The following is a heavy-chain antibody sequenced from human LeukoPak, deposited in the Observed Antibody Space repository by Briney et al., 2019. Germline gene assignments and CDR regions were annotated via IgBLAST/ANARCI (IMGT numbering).Heavy chain of an antibody. CDR2: ISSSGSTI. D-gene: IGHD6-6*01. V-gene: IGHV3-48*03. CDR3: ARDLPQYSSSPSLYYYYYGMDV. CDR1: GFTFSSYE. J-gene: IGHJ6*02. Sequence: PGGSLRLSCAASGFTFSSYEMNWVRQAPGKGLEWVSYISSSGSTIYYADSVKGRFTISRDNAKNSLYLQMNSLRAEDTAVHYCARDLPQYSSSPSLYYYYYGMDVWGQGTTVTVSS.